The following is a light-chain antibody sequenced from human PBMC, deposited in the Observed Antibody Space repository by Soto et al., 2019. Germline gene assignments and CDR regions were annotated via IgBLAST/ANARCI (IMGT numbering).Light chain of an antibody. J-gene: IGKJ2*01. V-gene: IGKV3-20*01. CDR1: QSISSSY. Sequence: EIVLTQSPGTLSLSPGERATLSCRASQSISSSYLAWYQQKPGQAPRLLIYAASSRATGIPDRFSVSGSGTDFTLTISRLEPEDFAVYYCQQYGSSSYTFGQGTKVEIK. CDR3: QQYGSSSYT. CDR2: AAS.